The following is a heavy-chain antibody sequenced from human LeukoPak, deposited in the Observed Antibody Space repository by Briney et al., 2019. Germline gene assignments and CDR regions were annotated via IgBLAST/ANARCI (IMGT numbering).Heavy chain of an antibody. CDR2: IDPEDNEK. Sequence: ASVKVSCKISGQTFTDYYIHWVQQAPGRGLEWMGLIDPEDNEKTYAGRFEDRLTITADTSLDTAYMELSSLRSEDTAMYYCATVGGGFCGNSTCPRHAFHIWGQGTMVTVSS. J-gene: IGHJ3*02. V-gene: IGHV1-69-2*01. CDR3: ATVGGGFCGNSTCPRHAFHI. CDR1: GQTFTDYY. D-gene: IGHD4-23*01.